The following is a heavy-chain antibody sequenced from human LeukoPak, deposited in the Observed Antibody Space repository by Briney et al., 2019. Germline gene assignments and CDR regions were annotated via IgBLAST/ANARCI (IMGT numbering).Heavy chain of an antibody. CDR1: GDSISRGRHY. V-gene: IGHV4-39*07. CDR2: IYSSGVT. CDR3: ATITHDGEFFDY. Sequence: PSETLSLTCSVTGDSISRGRHYWGWVRQPPGSGLEWVGTIYSSGVTYHNPSLKSRLTMSVDASTNHFSLRLTSVTAADTAIYSCATITHDGEFFDYWGQGTVVAVSS. D-gene: IGHD3-10*01. J-gene: IGHJ4*02.